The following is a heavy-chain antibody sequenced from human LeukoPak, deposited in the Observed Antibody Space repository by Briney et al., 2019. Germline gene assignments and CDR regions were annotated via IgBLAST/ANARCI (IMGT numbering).Heavy chain of an antibody. V-gene: IGHV4-30-2*01. D-gene: IGHD6-13*01. CDR1: GGSISSGGYS. Sequence: SQTLSLTCAVFGGSISSGGYSWSWIRQPPGKGLEWIGHIYHSGSTYYNPSLKSRVTISVDRSKNQFSLKLSSVTAADTAVYYCAKDRGSSWYSNWFDPWGQGTLVTVSS. J-gene: IGHJ5*02. CDR3: AKDRGSSWYSNWFDP. CDR2: IYHSGST.